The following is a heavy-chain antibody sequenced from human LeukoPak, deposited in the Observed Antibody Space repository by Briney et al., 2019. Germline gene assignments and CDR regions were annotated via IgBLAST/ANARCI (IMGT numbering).Heavy chain of an antibody. D-gene: IGHD2-21*01. CDR1: GFIFSTYW. V-gene: IGHV3-7*01. Sequence: GGSLRLSCAASGFIFSTYWMTWVRQAPGKGLEWVATIKYDGNEKYYVDSVRGRFTISRDNAKNSLYLQMNSLTAEDTAVYYCVRESYSRGDFNWGQGTLVTVSP. J-gene: IGHJ4*02. CDR3: VRESYSRGDFN. CDR2: IKYDGNEK.